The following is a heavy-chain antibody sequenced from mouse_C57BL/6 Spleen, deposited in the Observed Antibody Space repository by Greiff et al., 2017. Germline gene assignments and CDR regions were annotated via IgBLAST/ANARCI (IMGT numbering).Heavy chain of an antibody. CDR1: GYTFTSYW. CDR2: IYPSDSGT. D-gene: IGHD1-3*01. CDR3: ATKKCDGAWFAY. Sequence: QVQLQQPGAELVRPGSSVKLSCKASGYTFTSYWMDWVKQRPGQGLEWIGNIYPSDSGTHYNQKFKDKATLTVDKSSSTAYMQLSSLPSEDSAVYYCATKKCDGAWFAYWGQGTLVTVSA. J-gene: IGHJ3*01. V-gene: IGHV1-61*01.